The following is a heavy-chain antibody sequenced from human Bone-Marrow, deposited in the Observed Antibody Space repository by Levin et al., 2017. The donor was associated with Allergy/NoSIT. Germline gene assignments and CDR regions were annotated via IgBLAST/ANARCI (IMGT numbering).Heavy chain of an antibody. CDR1: GGSISSGGYY. CDR3: AGGAGGPFDY. D-gene: IGHD4-23*01. V-gene: IGHV4-31*03. Sequence: SETLSLTCTVSGGSISSGGYYWSWIRQHPGKGLEWIGYIYYSGSTYYNPSLKSRVTISVDTSKNQFSLKLSSVTAADTAVYYCAGGAGGPFDYWGQGTLVTVSS. CDR2: IYYSGST. J-gene: IGHJ4*02.